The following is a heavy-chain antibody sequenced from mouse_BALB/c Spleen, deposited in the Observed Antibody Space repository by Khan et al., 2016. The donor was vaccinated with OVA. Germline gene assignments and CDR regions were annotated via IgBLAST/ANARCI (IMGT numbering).Heavy chain of an antibody. J-gene: IGHJ3*01. D-gene: IGHD2-14*01. CDR2: MIHSGYT. CDR1: GDSITSGF. CDR3: ARSTYRYAFAY. Sequence: VQLKESGPSLVQPSQTLSLTCSVTGDSITSGFWSWIRKFPGNKLEYMGYMIHSGYTYHNPSLNGRISITRHTSKNQYYLHLNSVTTDDTATYYCARSTYRYAFAYWGQGTLVTVSA. V-gene: IGHV3-8*02.